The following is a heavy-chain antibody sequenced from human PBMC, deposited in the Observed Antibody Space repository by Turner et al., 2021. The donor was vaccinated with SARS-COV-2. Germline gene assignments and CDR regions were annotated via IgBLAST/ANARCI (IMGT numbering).Heavy chain of an antibody. CDR2: IHVSGDTS. CDR3: AKDHEATRGHFDY. V-gene: IGHV3-23*04. CDR1: GFTFSSYA. Sequence: EVQLVESGGGLVQPGRSLRLSCAASGFTFSSYAMSWVRQPPGKGLEWVSGIHVSGDTSYYADSVRGRFTISRDNSKNTLFLQMNSLRAEDTAVYYCAKDHEATRGHFDYWGQGTLITVSS. D-gene: IGHD5-12*01. J-gene: IGHJ4*02.